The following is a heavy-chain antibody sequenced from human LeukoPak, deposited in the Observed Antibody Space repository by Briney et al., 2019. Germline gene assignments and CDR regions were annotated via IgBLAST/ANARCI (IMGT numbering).Heavy chain of an antibody. V-gene: IGHV5-51*01. J-gene: IGHJ5*02. CDR1: GYSFTSYW. CDR3: ARGEVLDILTGYWFDP. CDR2: IYPGDSDT. Sequence: GESLKISCKGSGYSFTSYWIGWVCQMPGKGLEWMGIIYPGDSDTRYSPSFQGQVTISADKSISTAYLQWSSLKASDTAMYYCARGEVLDILTGYWFDPWGQGTLVTVSS. D-gene: IGHD3-9*01.